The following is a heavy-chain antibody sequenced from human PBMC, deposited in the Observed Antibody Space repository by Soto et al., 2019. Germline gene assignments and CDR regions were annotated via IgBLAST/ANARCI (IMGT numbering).Heavy chain of an antibody. Sequence: QLQLQESGPGLVKPSETLSLTCTVSGGSISSSSYYWGWIRQPPGKGLEWIGSIYYSGSTNYNPSLKSRVTISVDTSKNQFSLKLSSVTAADTAVYYCARQSELVAFDIWGQGTMVTVSS. CDR2: IYYSGST. CDR1: GGSISSSSYY. V-gene: IGHV4-39*01. CDR3: ARQSELVAFDI. J-gene: IGHJ3*02.